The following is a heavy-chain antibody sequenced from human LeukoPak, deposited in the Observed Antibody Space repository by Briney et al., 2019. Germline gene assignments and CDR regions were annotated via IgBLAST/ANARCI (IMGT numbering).Heavy chain of an antibody. D-gene: IGHD1-1*01. Sequence: SETLSLTCTVTDGSINNYYWNWLRQPPGKGLEWIGYIYDNGSTNYNASLKSRVTMSVDTSKNQFSLKLSSVTAADTAAYYCARLKWGTTSWFDPWGQGTLVTVAS. CDR2: IYDNGST. CDR3: ARLKWGTTSWFDP. V-gene: IGHV4-59*08. J-gene: IGHJ5*01. CDR1: DGSINNYY.